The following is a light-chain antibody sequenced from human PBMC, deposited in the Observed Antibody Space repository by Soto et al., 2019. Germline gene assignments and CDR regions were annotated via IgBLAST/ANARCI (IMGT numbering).Light chain of an antibody. Sequence: QSVLTQLPSVSGAPGQRVTISCTGSSSNIGAGYDVHWYQQLPGTAPKLLIYGNSNRPSGVPDRISGSKSGTSASLAITGLQADDEADYYCQSYYNCLSGYVFGTGTKLTVL. CDR3: QSYYNCLSGYV. J-gene: IGLJ1*01. V-gene: IGLV1-40*01. CDR2: GNS. CDR1: SSNIGAGYD.